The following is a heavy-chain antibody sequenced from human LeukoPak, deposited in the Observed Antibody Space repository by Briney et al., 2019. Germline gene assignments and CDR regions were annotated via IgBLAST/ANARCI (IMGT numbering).Heavy chain of an antibody. D-gene: IGHD3-10*01. CDR1: GFTFSSYG. Sequence: GGSLRLSCAASGFTFSSYGMHWVRQAPGKGLEWVAVIWYDGSNKYYADSVKGRFTISRDNSKNTLYLQMNSLRAEDTAVYYCARERVMVRDQRAFDYWGQGTLVTVSS. V-gene: IGHV3-33*01. J-gene: IGHJ4*02. CDR3: ARERVMVRDQRAFDY. CDR2: IWYDGSNK.